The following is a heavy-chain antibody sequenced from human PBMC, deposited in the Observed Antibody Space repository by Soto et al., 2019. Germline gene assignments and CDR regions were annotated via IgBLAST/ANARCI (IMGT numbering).Heavy chain of an antibody. CDR2: ISSSGSTI. CDR1: GFTFSSYD. Sequence: EVQLVESGGGLVQPGGSLRLSCGASGFTFSSYDMNWVRQAPGKGLEWISYISSSGSTIYYADSVKGRFIISRDNAKNSLYLQMNSLRAEDSAVYYGARRHFEYNWFDPWGQGTLVTVSS. V-gene: IGHV3-48*03. D-gene: IGHD6-6*01. CDR3: ARRHFEYNWFDP. J-gene: IGHJ5*02.